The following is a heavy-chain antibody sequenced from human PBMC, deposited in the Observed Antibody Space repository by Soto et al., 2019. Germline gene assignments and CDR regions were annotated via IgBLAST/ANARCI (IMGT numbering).Heavy chain of an antibody. CDR2: IIPVLGVG. D-gene: IGHD2-15*01. Sequence: QVQLVQSGAEVKKPGSSVKVSCKASGGSFTTFIVTWVRQAPGQGLEWMGRIIPVLGVGYYAQKFQGRVTITADKSTNTASLERSSLRSEYTAVYSCANSPNPVSATPSSYGMAVLCLGPTVTVSS. J-gene: IGHJ6*02. CDR3: ANSPNPVSATPSSYGMAV. CDR1: GGSFTTFI. V-gene: IGHV1-69*02.